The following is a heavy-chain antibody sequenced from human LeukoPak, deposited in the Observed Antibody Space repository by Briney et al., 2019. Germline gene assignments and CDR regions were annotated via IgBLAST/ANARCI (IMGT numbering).Heavy chain of an antibody. Sequence: SETLSFTCTVSGGSISSYYWSWIRQPPGKGLEWIGYIYYSGSTNYNPSLKSRVTISVDTSKNQFSLKLSSVTAADTAVYYCARDHPNSGSYSNWFDPWGQGTLVTVSS. J-gene: IGHJ5*02. V-gene: IGHV4-59*01. D-gene: IGHD1-26*01. CDR2: IYYSGST. CDR1: GGSISSYY. CDR3: ARDHPNSGSYSNWFDP.